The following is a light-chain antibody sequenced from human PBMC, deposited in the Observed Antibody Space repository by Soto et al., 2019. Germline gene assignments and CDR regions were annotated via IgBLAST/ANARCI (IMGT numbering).Light chain of an antibody. Sequence: QSLLTKPPSGSGAPGQSVTISCTGTITDFVSYNRLSWYQQPPGTPPKLIIYEARNRPSGVPDRFSGSKSGNTASLTISGLQAADEADYYCSLYTSENTYVFGTGTKVNVL. V-gene: IGLV2-18*01. CDR1: ITDFVSYNR. CDR2: EAR. J-gene: IGLJ1*01. CDR3: SLYTSENTYV.